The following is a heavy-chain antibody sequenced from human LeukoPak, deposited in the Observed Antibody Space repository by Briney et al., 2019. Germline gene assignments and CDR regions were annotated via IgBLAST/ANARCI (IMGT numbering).Heavy chain of an antibody. Sequence: GGPLRLSCAASGFTFSSYWMSWVRQAPGKGLEWVANIKQDGSEKYYVDSVKGRFTISRDNAKNSLYLQMNSLRAEDTAVYYCRGSGSYYKWDYFDYWGQGTLVTVSS. D-gene: IGHD3-10*01. J-gene: IGHJ4*02. CDR1: GFTFSSYW. CDR2: IKQDGSEK. CDR3: RGSGSYYKWDYFDY. V-gene: IGHV3-7*01.